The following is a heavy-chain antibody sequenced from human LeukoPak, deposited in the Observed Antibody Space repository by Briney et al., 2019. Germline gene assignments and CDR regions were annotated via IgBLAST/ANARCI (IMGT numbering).Heavy chain of an antibody. V-gene: IGHV3-64*02. Sequence: QPGGSLRLSCAASGFTFSSYSFNWVRQAPGKGLEYVSAIGGNGDTSYYADSVKGRFTISRDNSKNTVYLQMGSLRTEDMAVYYCATRHEYSYPYWGQGTLVTVSS. J-gene: IGHJ4*02. D-gene: IGHD5-18*01. CDR2: IGGNGDTS. CDR1: GFTFSSYS. CDR3: ATRHEYSYPY.